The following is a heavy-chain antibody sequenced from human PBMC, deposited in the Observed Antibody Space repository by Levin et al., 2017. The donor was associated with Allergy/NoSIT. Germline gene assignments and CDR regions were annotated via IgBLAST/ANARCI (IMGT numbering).Heavy chain of an antibody. D-gene: IGHD5-24*01. J-gene: IGHJ2*01. CDR3: ARGRRDGYNMGFWYFDL. V-gene: IGHV4-34*01. CDR2: INHSGST. CDR1: GGSFSGYY. Sequence: PSETLSLTCAVYGGSFSGYYWSWIRQPPGKGLEWIGEINHSGSTNYNPSLKSRVTISVDTSKNQFSLKLSSVTAADTAVYYCARGRRDGYNMGFWYFDLWGRGTLVTVSS.